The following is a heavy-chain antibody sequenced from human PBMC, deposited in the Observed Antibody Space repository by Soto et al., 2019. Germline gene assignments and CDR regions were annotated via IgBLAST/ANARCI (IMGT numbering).Heavy chain of an antibody. CDR2: IYYSGST. CDR3: ARGAGIAAAGRGATFDY. D-gene: IGHD6-13*01. J-gene: IGHJ4*02. V-gene: IGHV4-59*01. CDR1: GGSISSYY. Sequence: SETLSLTCTVSGGSISSYYWSWIRQPPGKGLEWIGYIYYSGSTNYNPSLKSRVTISVDTSKNQFSLKLSSVTAADTAVYYCARGAGIAAAGRGATFDYWGQGTLVTVSS.